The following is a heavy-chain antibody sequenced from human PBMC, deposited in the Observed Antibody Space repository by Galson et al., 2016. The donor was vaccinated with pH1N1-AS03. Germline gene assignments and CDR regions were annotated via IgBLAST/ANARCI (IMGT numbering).Heavy chain of an antibody. Sequence: SLRLSCAASGLIFSNHGMHWARQAPGKGPEFVARISSDGGSTYYADSVKARFTISRDNSKNTLYLQMDRLRVEDTAVYYCEPAGGYWGQGTLVTVSS. CDR2: ISSDGGST. CDR1: GLIFSNHG. V-gene: IGHV3-64*02. J-gene: IGHJ4*02. CDR3: EPAGGY.